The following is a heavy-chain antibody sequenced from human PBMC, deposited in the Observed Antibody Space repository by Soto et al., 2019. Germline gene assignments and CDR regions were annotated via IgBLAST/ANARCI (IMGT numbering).Heavy chain of an antibody. CDR3: AKEQLRGGYSYGPYWYIDL. V-gene: IGHV3-9*01. CDR2: ISWNSGSI. J-gene: IGHJ2*01. Sequence: GGSLRLSCAASGFTFDDYAMLWVRQAPGKGLEWVSGISWNSGSIVYADSVKGRFTISRDNAKNSLYLQMNSLRAEDTALYYCAKEQLRGGYSYGPYWYIDLWGRGTLVTVSS. D-gene: IGHD5-18*01. CDR1: GFTFDDYA.